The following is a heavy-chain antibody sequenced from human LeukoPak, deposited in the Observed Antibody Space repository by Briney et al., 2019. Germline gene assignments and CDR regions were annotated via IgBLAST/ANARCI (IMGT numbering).Heavy chain of an antibody. CDR3: ARDRPIWFGELSTPLYYYGMDV. D-gene: IGHD3-10*01. CDR2: IKQDGSEK. V-gene: IGHV3-7*01. J-gene: IGHJ6*02. Sequence: PGGSLRLSCAASGFSFSSYWMTWVRQAPGKGLELVANIKQDGSEKYYVDSVKGRFTISRDNAKNSLYLQMNSLRAEDTAVYYCARDRPIWFGELSTPLYYYGMDVWGQGTTVTVSS. CDR1: GFSFSSYW.